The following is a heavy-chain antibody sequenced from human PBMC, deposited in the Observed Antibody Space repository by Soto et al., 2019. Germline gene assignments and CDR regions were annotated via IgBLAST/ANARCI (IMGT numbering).Heavy chain of an antibody. J-gene: IGHJ4*02. D-gene: IGHD3-10*01. CDR1: GGSFRGYY. Sequence: SETKSLTCAVYGGSFRGYYLSWIRQPPGKGLEWIGEINHSGSTNYNPSLKSRVTISVDTSKNQFSLKLSSVTAADTAVYYCARGEVLWFGELITNYFDYWGQGTLVTVSS. V-gene: IGHV4-34*01. CDR2: INHSGST. CDR3: ARGEVLWFGELITNYFDY.